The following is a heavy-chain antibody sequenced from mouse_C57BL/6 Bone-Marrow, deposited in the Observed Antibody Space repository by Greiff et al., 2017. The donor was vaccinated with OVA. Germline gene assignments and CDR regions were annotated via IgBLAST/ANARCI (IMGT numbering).Heavy chain of an antibody. CDR2: IYPGNSDT. J-gene: IGHJ1*03. D-gene: IGHD4-1*01. CDR1: GYTFTSYW. V-gene: IGHV1-5*01. Sequence: VQLQQSGPVLARPGASVKMSCKTSGYTFTSYWMHWVKQRPGQGLEWIGAIYPGNSDTSYNQKFKGKAKLTAVTSASTAYMELSSLTNEDSAVYYCTRSGLTGYWYFDVWGTGTTVTVSS. CDR3: TRSGLTGYWYFDV.